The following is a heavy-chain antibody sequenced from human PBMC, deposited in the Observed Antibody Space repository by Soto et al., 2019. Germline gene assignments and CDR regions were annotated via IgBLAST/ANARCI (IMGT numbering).Heavy chain of an antibody. CDR3: ARDLSPPGTDDSSGYYDR. CDR1: GGSVSSGGYF. D-gene: IGHD3-22*01. CDR2: IHNSGNT. Sequence: PSETLSLTCTVSGGSVSSGGYFWSWVRQRPGEGLEWIGYIHNSGNTFYNSSLKSRVTISVDTSKNQFSLKLRSVTAADTAVYYCARDLSPPGTDDSSGYYDRWGLGTLVTVSS. J-gene: IGHJ4*02. V-gene: IGHV4-31*03.